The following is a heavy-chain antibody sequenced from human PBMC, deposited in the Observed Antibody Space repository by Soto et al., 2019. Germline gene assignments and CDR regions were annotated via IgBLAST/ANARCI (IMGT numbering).Heavy chain of an antibody. CDR1: GYTFTTYD. CDR3: ARRKERSGPHYFDY. Sequence: ASVKVSCKASGYTFTTYDISWVRQATGQGLEWMGWMNPYSGNTGYAQKFQGRVTVTRNTSISTAYMELSGLRPDDTAVYYCARRKERSGPHYFDYWGQGSQVTVSS. V-gene: IGHV1-8*01. CDR2: MNPYSGNT. J-gene: IGHJ4*02. D-gene: IGHD6-25*01.